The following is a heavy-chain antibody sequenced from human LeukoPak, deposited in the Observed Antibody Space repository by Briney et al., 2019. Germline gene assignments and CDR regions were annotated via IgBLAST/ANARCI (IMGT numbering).Heavy chain of an antibody. CDR1: GFTFSSYA. Sequence: GGSLRLSCAASGFTFSSYAMSWVRQAPGKGLEWVAVISYDGSNKYYADSVKGRFTISRDNSKNTLFLQMNSLRAQDTAVYYCAKGGGTGYSSSWYSNWGQGTLVTVSS. V-gene: IGHV3-30*18. CDR3: AKGGGTGYSSSWYSN. J-gene: IGHJ4*02. D-gene: IGHD6-13*01. CDR2: ISYDGSNK.